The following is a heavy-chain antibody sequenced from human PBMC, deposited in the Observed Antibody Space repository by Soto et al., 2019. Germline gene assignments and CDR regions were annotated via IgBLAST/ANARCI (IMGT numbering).Heavy chain of an antibody. D-gene: IGHD3-22*01. CDR1: GYTLTELS. J-gene: IGHJ4*02. CDR3: ATDPTSMVYDPSGSAPNIDY. Sequence: SSVKVSCKVSGYTLTELSMHWVRQAPGKGLEWMGGFDPEDGATIYGQKFQGRVTMTEDTSSDTAYMELSSLRSEDTAVYYCATDPTSMVYDPSGSAPNIDYWGQGIPVTVLS. V-gene: IGHV1-24*01. CDR2: FDPEDGAT.